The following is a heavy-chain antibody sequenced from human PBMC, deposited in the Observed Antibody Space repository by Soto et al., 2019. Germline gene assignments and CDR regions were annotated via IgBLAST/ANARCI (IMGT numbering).Heavy chain of an antibody. Sequence: SSETLSLTCTVSGGSISTCHWHWIRQVPGKGLEWIAYVFYGGITNYNPSLKSRVTISVYTSKNQFSLDLSSVTAADTAVYYCAREYQRKIGPCKYYYGMDVWGQGTTVT. J-gene: IGHJ6*02. CDR1: GGSISTCH. D-gene: IGHD2-2*01. V-gene: IGHV4-59*01. CDR2: VFYGGIT. CDR3: AREYQRKIGPCKYYYGMDV.